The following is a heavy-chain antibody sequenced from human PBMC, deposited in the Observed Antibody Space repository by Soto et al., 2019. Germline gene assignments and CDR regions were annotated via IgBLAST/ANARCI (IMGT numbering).Heavy chain of an antibody. CDR1: GYSFTSYW. Sequence: GESLKISCKGSGYSFTSYWISWVRQMPGKGLEWMGRIDPSDSYTNYSPSFQGHVTISADKSISTAYLQWSSLKASDTAMYYCARHNSLHSSSENWGQGTLVTVSS. V-gene: IGHV5-10-1*01. CDR3: ARHNSLHSSSEN. D-gene: IGHD6-13*01. CDR2: IDPSDSYT. J-gene: IGHJ4*02.